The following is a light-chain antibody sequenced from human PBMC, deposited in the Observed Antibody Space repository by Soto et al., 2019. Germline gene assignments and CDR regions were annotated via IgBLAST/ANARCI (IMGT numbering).Light chain of an antibody. Sequence: DIQMTQSPSTLSATAGDRVTITCRASQSISSWLAWYQHKPGKAPKLLIYDASNLDSGVPSRFSGSGSGTDFTLKISRVEAEDVGVYYCMQGLQSPPWTFGQGTKVEIK. J-gene: IGKJ1*01. CDR2: DAS. CDR1: QSISSW. V-gene: IGKV1-5*01. CDR3: MQGLQSPPWT.